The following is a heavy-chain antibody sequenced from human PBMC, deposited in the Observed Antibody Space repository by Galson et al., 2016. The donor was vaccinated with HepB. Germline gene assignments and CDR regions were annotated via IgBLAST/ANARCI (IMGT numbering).Heavy chain of an antibody. CDR3: AVGGHVDY. D-gene: IGHD1-26*01. J-gene: IGHJ4*02. CDR1: GFTFSTYS. V-gene: IGHV3-48*01. CDR2: ISTSSSTI. Sequence: SLRLSCATSGFTFSTYSMDWVRQAPGKGLEWISYISTSSSTIYYADSVKGRFTISRDDATNSLYLQMNSLRVDDTAVYYCAVGGHVDYCGQGTLVTVSS.